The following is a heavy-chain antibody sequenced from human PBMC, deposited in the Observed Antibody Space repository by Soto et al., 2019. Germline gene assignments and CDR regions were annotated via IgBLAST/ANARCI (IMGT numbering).Heavy chain of an antibody. V-gene: IGHV4-4*07. CDR2: IYTDGTT. CDR3: AREVRGGFTGIFDQ. Sequence: ETLSLTCTVSGDSISDYFYWSWIRQPAGKGLEWIGRIYTDGTTKYNPSIKSRVTLSLDKSKNQFSLRLSSVTAADTAVYYFAREVRGGFTGIFDQWGRGSRVTVSS. CDR1: GDSISDYFY. D-gene: IGHD2-15*01. J-gene: IGHJ4*02.